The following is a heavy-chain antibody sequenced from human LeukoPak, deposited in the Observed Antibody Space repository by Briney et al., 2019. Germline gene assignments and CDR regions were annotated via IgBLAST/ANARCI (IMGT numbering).Heavy chain of an antibody. J-gene: IGHJ5*02. Sequence: GGSLRLSCAASGFTFSSYGMHWVRQAPGKGLERVAVISYDGSNKYYADSVKGRFTISRDNSKNTLYLQMNSLRAEDTAVYYCAKDLASAVARWGWFDPWGQGTLVTVSS. CDR2: ISYDGSNK. V-gene: IGHV3-30*18. CDR3: AKDLASAVARWGWFDP. CDR1: GFTFSSYG. D-gene: IGHD6-19*01.